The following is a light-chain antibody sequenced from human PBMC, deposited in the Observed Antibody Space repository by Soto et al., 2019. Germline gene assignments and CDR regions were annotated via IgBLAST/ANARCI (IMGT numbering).Light chain of an antibody. V-gene: IGLV1-44*01. CDR2: IND. CDR1: RSNIGSNS. CDR3: ASWDDRLKGYV. Sequence: QSVLTQPPSASGTPGQRIVMSCSGSRSNIGSNSVNWYQQFPGTAPKLLIYINDQRPSGVPDRFSGSQSGTSVSLAISGLHSEDEADYYCASWDDRLKGYVFGTGTKVTVL. J-gene: IGLJ1*01.